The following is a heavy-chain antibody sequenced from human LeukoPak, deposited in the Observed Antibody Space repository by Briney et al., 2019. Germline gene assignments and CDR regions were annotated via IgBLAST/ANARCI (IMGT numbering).Heavy chain of an antibody. V-gene: IGHV4-4*07. CDR1: GGSISSYY. J-gene: IGHJ4*02. Sequence: SETLSLTCTVSGGSISSYYWSWIRQPAGKGLEWIGRIYTSGSTNYNPSLKSRVTISVDTSKNQFSLKLSSVTAADTAVYYCAGSDYDFWSGYLTTPHSEWGQGTLVTVSS. D-gene: IGHD3-3*01. CDR3: AGSDYDFWSGYLTTPHSE. CDR2: IYTSGST.